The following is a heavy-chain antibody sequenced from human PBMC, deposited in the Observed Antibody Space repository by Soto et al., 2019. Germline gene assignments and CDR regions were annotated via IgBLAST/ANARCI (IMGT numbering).Heavy chain of an antibody. CDR1: GGSISSYY. CDR3: ARDNAWDDSSGYYYGMGNWFDP. Sequence: SETLSLTCTVSGGSISSYYWSWIRQPPGKGLEWFGYIYYSGSTNYNPSLKSRVTISVDTTKNQFSLKLSSVTAADTAVYYCARDNAWDDSSGYYYGMGNWFDPWGQGTLVTVSS. V-gene: IGHV4-59*01. J-gene: IGHJ5*02. D-gene: IGHD3-22*01. CDR2: IYYSGST.